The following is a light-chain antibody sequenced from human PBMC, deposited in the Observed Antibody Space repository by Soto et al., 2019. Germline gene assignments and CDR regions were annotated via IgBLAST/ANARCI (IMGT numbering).Light chain of an antibody. V-gene: IGKV1-39*01. CDR2: GGS. J-gene: IGKJ1*01. CDR3: QQYNSWPRK. Sequence: DIQMTQSPPSLSASVGDRVTITCRASQSIGSYLNWYQQKPGKAPNLLIHGGSILQSGVPPRFSGGGGGTHLNLTIRSLQPEDFEVYYCQQYNSWPRKFGQGTKVDIK. CDR1: QSIGSY.